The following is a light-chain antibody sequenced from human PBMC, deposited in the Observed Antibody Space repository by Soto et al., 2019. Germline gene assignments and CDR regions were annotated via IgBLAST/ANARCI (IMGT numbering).Light chain of an antibody. CDR1: SSNIGSNT. Sequence: QSARTQPPSASGTPGQRVTISCSGSSSNIGSNTVNWYQQLPGTAPKLLIYSNNQRPSGVPDRFSGSKSGTSASLAISGLQSEDEADYYCAAWGDSLNGFYVFGTGTKVTVL. V-gene: IGLV1-44*01. CDR2: SNN. J-gene: IGLJ1*01. CDR3: AAWGDSLNGFYV.